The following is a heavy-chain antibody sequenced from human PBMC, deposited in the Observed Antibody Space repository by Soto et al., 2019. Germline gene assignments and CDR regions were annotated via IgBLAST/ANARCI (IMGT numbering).Heavy chain of an antibody. J-gene: IGHJ5*02. CDR2: IYYSGST. CDR1: GGSISSGGYY. Sequence: QVQLQESGPGLVKPSQTLSLTCTVSGGSISSGGYYWSWIRQHPGKGLEWIGYIYYSGSTYYNPSLKSRVTISVATSKTQLSLKLSSVTAADTAVYYCARRSIAAAGGWFDPWGQGTLVTVSS. V-gene: IGHV4-31*03. CDR3: ARRSIAAAGGWFDP. D-gene: IGHD6-13*01.